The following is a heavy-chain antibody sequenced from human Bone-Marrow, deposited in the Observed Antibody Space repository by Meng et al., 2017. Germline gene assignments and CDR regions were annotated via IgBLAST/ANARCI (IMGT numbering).Heavy chain of an antibody. J-gene: IGHJ4*02. CDR2: FDPEDGET. CDR1: GYTLTELS. Sequence: ASVKVSCKVSGYTLTELSMHWVRQAPGKGLEWMGGFDPEDGETIYAQKFQGRVTMTEDTSTDTAYMELSSLRSEDTAVYYCATGGGRTAAAGTSFDYWGQGTLVTVSS. V-gene: IGHV1-24*01. D-gene: IGHD6-13*01. CDR3: ATGGGRTAAAGTSFDY.